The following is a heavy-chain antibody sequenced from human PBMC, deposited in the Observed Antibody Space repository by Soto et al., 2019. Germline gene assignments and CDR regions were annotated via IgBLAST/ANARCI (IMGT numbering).Heavy chain of an antibody. CDR3: ARARGRYYYDSSGYYYDY. D-gene: IGHD3-22*01. J-gene: IGHJ4*02. CDR2: IYHSGST. CDR1: GGSISSSNW. V-gene: IGHV4-4*02. Sequence: QVQLQESGPGLVKPSGTLSLTCAVSGGSISSSNWWSWVRQPPGKGLEWIGEIYHSGSTNYNPSLKSRVTISVDKSKNQFSLKLSSVTAADTAVYYCARARGRYYYDSSGYYYDYWGQGTLVTVSS.